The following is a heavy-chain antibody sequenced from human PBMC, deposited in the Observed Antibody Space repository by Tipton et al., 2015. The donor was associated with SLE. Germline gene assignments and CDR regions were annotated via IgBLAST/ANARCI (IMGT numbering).Heavy chain of an antibody. CDR3: ARGCCSGGSCSYWYFDL. V-gene: IGHV4-59*12. CDR2: IYYSGST. Sequence: GLVKPSETLSLTCTVSGGSISSYYWSWIRQPPGKGLEWIGYIYYSGSTNYNPSLKSRVTISVDTSKNQFSLKLSSVTAADTAVYYCARGCCSGGSCSYWYFDLWGRGTLVTVSS. D-gene: IGHD2-15*01. J-gene: IGHJ2*01. CDR1: GGSISSYY.